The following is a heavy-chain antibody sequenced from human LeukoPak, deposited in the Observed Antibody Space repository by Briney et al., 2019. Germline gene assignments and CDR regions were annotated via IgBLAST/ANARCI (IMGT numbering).Heavy chain of an antibody. J-gene: IGHJ3*02. Sequence: ASVKVSCKASGYTFTGYYMHWVRQAPGQGLEWMGWINANCGDTNYAQKFQGRVTMTRDTSISTVYMELSRLTSDDTAVYYCASRLQNYYDSSGYYVDAFDIWGQGTMVTVSS. CDR1: GYTFTGYY. CDR3: ASRLQNYYDSSGYYVDAFDI. V-gene: IGHV1-2*02. D-gene: IGHD3-22*01. CDR2: INANCGDT.